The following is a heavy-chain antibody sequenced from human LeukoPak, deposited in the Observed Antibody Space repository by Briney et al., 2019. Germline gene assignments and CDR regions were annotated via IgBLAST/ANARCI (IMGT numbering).Heavy chain of an antibody. Sequence: SETLSLTCAVYGGSFSGYYWSWIRQPPGKGLEWIGEINHSGSTNYNPSLKSRVTISVDTSKNQFSLKLSSVTAADTAVYYCARAKFDYWGQGTLVTVSS. CDR1: GGSFSGYY. CDR2: INHSGST. CDR3: ARAKFDY. V-gene: IGHV4-34*01. J-gene: IGHJ4*02.